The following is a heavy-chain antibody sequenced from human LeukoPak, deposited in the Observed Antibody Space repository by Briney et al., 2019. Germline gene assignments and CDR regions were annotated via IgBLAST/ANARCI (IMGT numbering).Heavy chain of an antibody. CDR3: AKEGSNYYYYMDV. CDR2: ISGSGGST. CDR1: GFTFSSYA. J-gene: IGHJ6*03. V-gene: IGHV3-23*01. Sequence: GGSLRLSCAASGFTFSSYAMSWVRQAPGKGLGWVSAISGSGGSTYYADSVKGRFTISRNNSKNTLYLQMSSLRAEDTAVYYCAKEGSNYYYYMDVWGKGTTVTVSS.